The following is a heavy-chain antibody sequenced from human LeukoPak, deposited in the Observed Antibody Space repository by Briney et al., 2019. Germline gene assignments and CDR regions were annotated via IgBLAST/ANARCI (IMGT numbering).Heavy chain of an antibody. CDR2: ISGSGGST. J-gene: IGHJ4*02. D-gene: IGHD1-26*01. Sequence: PGGSLRLSCAASGFTFSSYAMRWVREAPGKGVGWVSAISGSGGSTYYADSVKGRFTISRDNAKNSLYLQLNSRRAEDTAVYYCARDCGGSYSAIDYWGQGTLVTVSS. V-gene: IGHV3-23*01. CDR1: GFTFSSYA. CDR3: ARDCGGSYSAIDY.